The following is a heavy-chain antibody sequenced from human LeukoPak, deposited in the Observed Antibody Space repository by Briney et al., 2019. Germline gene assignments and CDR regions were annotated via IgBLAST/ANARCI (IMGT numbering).Heavy chain of an antibody. CDR2: ISAYNGNT. Sequence: ASVKVSCKASGYTFTSYGISWVRQAPGQGLEWMGWISAYNGNTNYAQKLQGRVTMTTDTSTSTAYMELRSLRSDDTAVYYCARDSNSLVVVPAAIPDYWGQGTLVTVSS. CDR3: ARDSNSLVVVPAAIPDY. J-gene: IGHJ4*02. D-gene: IGHD2-2*02. CDR1: GYTFTSYG. V-gene: IGHV1-18*01.